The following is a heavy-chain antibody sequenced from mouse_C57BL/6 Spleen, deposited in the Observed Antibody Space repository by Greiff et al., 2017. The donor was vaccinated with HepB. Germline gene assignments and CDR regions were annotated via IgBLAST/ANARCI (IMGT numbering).Heavy chain of an antibody. J-gene: IGHJ2*01. V-gene: IGHV1-62-2*01. CDR1: GYTFTEYT. D-gene: IGHD2-4*01. Sequence: QVQLKESGAELVKPGASVKLSCKASGYTFTEYTIHWVKQRSGQGLEWIGWFYPGSGSIKYNEKFKDKATLTADKSSSTVYMELSRLTSEDSAVYFCARHEVRYDYDGLYYFDYWGQGTTLTVSS. CDR2: FYPGSGSI. CDR3: ARHEVRYDYDGLYYFDY.